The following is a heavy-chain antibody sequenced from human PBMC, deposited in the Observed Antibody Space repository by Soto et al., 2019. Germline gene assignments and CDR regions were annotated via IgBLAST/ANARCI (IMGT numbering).Heavy chain of an antibody. D-gene: IGHD2-2*01. Sequence: QTLSLTCAISGDSVSSNSAAWNWIRQSPSRGLEWLGRTYYRSKWYNDYAVSVKSRITINPDTSKNQFSLQLNSVTPEDTAVYYCARGLQPEEYCSSTSCYLYYYYGMDVWGQGTTVTVSS. CDR3: ARGLQPEEYCSSTSCYLYYYYGMDV. V-gene: IGHV6-1*01. CDR2: TYYRSKWYN. CDR1: GDSVSSNSAA. J-gene: IGHJ6*02.